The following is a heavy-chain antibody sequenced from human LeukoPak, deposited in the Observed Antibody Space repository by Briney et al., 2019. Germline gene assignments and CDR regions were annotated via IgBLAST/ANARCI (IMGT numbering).Heavy chain of an antibody. V-gene: IGHV5-51*01. D-gene: IGHD3-10*01. CDR3: ARFGLGVRGAPDGGDI. CDR2: VYPDDAHI. J-gene: IGHJ3*02. CDR1: GYSFTIYW. Sequence: GESLKISCKGSGYSFTIYWIGWVRQMPGKGLEWMGIVYPDDAHIIYSPSFQGQVTISADKSISTAYLQWISLKASDTAMYYCARFGLGVRGAPDGGDIWGQGTMVTVSS.